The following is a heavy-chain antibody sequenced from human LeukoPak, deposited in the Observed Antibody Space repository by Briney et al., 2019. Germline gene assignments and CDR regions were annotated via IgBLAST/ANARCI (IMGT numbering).Heavy chain of an antibody. V-gene: IGHV3-23*01. CDR3: ARDRLPLAGDAFDL. CDR1: GFPLSSYA. Sequence: GGSLRLSCAASGFPLSSYAMSWVRQVPGKGLEWVSATSSSDDGTYHADSVKGRFAISRGNSSNTYLQMSSLRGDDTAVYYCARDRLPLAGDAFDLWGQGTMVTVSS. J-gene: IGHJ3*01. D-gene: IGHD6-19*01. CDR2: TSSSDDGT.